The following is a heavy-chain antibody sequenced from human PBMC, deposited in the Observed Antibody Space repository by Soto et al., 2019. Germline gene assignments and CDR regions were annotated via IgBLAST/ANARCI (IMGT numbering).Heavy chain of an antibody. CDR1: GFTFSSYG. D-gene: IGHD2-8*02. CDR3: ASEYCTGGSCYYDGRDV. V-gene: IGHV3-33*01. CDR2: IWYDGSKK. Sequence: QVQLVESGGGVVQPGRSLRLSCAASGFTFSSYGMHWVRQAPGKGLEWVAVIWYDGSKKYYADSVKGRFTISRDNSKNTLYLQMTSLRDEDTAVYYCASEYCTGGSCYYDGRDVGGQGTTVTVSS. J-gene: IGHJ6*02.